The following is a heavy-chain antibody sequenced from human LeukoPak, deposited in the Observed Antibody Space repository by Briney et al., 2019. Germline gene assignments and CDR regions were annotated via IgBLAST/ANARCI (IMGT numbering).Heavy chain of an antibody. CDR1: GFTFSSYG. V-gene: IGHV3-33*01. CDR2: IWYDGSNK. J-gene: IGHJ4*02. Sequence: PEGSLRLSCAASGFTFSSYGMHWVRQAPGKGLEWVAVIWYDGSNKYYADSVKGRFTISRDNSKNTLYLQMNSLRAEDTAVYYCARDDSSGYYYVDYWGQGTLVTVSS. D-gene: IGHD3-22*01. CDR3: ARDDSSGYYYVDY.